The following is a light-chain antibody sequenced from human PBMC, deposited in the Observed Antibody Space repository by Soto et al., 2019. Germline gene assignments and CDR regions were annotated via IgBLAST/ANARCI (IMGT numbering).Light chain of an antibody. CDR2: DVS. J-gene: IGLJ3*02. Sequence: QSALTQPRSVSGSPGQSVTISCTGTSSDVGDYNYVSWYQQYPGKAPKLVIYDVSKRPSGVPDRFSGSKSGNTASLTISGLQAEDEADYYCCSFAGSYPLWVFGGGTKLTVL. V-gene: IGLV2-11*01. CDR1: SSDVGDYNY. CDR3: CSFAGSYPLWV.